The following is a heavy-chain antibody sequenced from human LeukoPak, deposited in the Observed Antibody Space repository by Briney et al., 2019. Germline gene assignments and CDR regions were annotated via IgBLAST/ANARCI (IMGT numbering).Heavy chain of an antibody. D-gene: IGHD1-26*01. CDR3: ARARGGSGSYGHFDS. J-gene: IGHJ4*02. CDR2: IYTSGST. V-gene: IGHV4-4*07. CDR1: GDSISGYY. Sequence: SETLSLTCTVSGDSISGYYWTWIRQPAGKGLEWIGRIYTSGSTNYNPSLKSRVTMSVDASKNQFSLKMSSLTAADTAMYYCARARGGSGSYGHFDSWGQGTLVTVSS.